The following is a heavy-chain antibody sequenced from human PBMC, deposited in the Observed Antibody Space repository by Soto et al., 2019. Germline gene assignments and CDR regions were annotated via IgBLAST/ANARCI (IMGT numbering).Heavy chain of an antibody. CDR1: GGTFSSYA. Sequence: QVQLVQAGPEVKKPGSSVKVSCKASGGTFSSYAITWVRQAPGQGLEWMGGIIPSFGTANYAQKFQGRVTITAYESLTRAYMELSSLRSEDTAVYYGARDFPSSSSDPLGQGTLVTVSS. J-gene: IGHJ5*02. CDR2: IIPSFGTA. CDR3: ARDFPSSSSDP. V-gene: IGHV1-69*01.